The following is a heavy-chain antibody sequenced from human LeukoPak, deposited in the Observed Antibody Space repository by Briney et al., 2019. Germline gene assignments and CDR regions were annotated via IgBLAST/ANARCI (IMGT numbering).Heavy chain of an antibody. D-gene: IGHD2-15*01. CDR1: GGSISSYY. J-gene: IGHJ5*02. V-gene: IGHV4-59*08. CDR3: ARQIWRPYNWFDP. Sequence: SETLSLTCTVSGGSISSYYWSWIRQPPGKGLEWIGYIYYSGSTNYNPSLKSRVTISVDTSKNQFSLKLSSVTAAHTAVYYCARQIWRPYNWFDPWGQGTLVTVSS. CDR2: IYYSGST.